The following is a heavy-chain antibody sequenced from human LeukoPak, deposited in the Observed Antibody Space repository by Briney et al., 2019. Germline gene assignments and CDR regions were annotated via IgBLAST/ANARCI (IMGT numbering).Heavy chain of an antibody. D-gene: IGHD6-13*01. CDR2: ISYDGSNK. J-gene: IGHJ4*02. Sequence: GGSLRLSCAASGFTFSSYGMHWVRQAPGKGLEWVAVISYDGSNKYYADSVRGRFTVSKDNSKTTVILEMNRLRAEDTAVYYCGRVGYSSSWYPLDYWGQGTLVPVSP. CDR3: GRVGYSSSWYPLDY. V-gene: IGHV3-33*05. CDR1: GFTFSSYG.